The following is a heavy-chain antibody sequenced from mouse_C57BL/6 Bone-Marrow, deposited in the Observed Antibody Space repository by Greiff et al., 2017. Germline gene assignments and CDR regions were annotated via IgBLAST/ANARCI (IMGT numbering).Heavy chain of an antibody. CDR1: GYSITSGYY. CDR2: ISYDGSN. CDR3: ERGFAY. V-gene: IGHV3-6*01. J-gene: IGHJ3*01. Sequence: EVHLVESGPGLVKPSQSLSLTCSVTGYSITSGYYWNWIRQFPGNKLEWMGYISYDGSNNYNPSLKNRISITRDTSKNQFFLKLNSVTTEDTATYYCERGFAYWGQGTLVTVSA.